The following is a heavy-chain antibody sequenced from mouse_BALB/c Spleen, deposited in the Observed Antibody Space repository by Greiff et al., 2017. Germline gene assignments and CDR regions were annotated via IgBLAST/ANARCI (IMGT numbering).Heavy chain of an antibody. D-gene: IGHD2-3*01. V-gene: IGHV1S81*02. CDR2: INPSNGGT. J-gene: IGHJ4*01. Sequence: QVQLQQPGAELVKPGASVKLSCKASGYTFTSYYMYWVKQRPGQGLEWIGGINPSNGGTNFNEKFKSKATLTVDKSSSTAYMQLSSLTSEDSAVYYCTRSGWGYAMDYWGQGTSVTVSS. CDR1: GYTFTSYY. CDR3: TRSGWGYAMDY.